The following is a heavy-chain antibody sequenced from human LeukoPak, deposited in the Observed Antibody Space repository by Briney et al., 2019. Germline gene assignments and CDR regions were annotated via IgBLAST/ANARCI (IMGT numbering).Heavy chain of an antibody. CDR2: ISSSGSTI. CDR3: AELGITMIGGV. J-gene: IGHJ6*04. CDR1: GFTFSTYA. D-gene: IGHD3-10*02. V-gene: IGHV3-48*03. Sequence: GGTLRLSCAASGFTFSTYAMNWVRQAPGKGLEWVSYISSSGSTIYYADSVKGRFTISRDNAKNSLYLQMNSLRAEDTAVYYCAELGITMIGGVWGKGTTVTISS.